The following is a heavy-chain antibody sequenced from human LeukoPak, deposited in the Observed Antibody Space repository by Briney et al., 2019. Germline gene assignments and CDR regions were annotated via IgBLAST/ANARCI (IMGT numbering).Heavy chain of an antibody. CDR3: ARISLSGWVNDH. CDR1: GFTFSSHW. V-gene: IGHV3-74*01. CDR2: INNDGSST. J-gene: IGHJ4*02. D-gene: IGHD6-19*01. Sequence: GGSLRLSCAASGFTFSSHWMHWVRQAPGKGLVWVTRINNDGSSTSYADSVKGRFTISRDHAKNTLYLQMSSLRAEDTAMYYCARISLSGWVNDHWGQGTLVTVSS.